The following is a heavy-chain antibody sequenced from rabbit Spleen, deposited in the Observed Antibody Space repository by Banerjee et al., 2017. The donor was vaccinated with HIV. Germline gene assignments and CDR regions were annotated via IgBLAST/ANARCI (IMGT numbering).Heavy chain of an antibody. D-gene: IGHD8-1*01. CDR1: GFSFSSSYW. CDR3: ARDSGTSFSSYGMDL. Sequence: QSLEESGGGLVKPGASLTLTCTASGFSFSSSYWMCWVRQAPGKGLEWIGCIYTGSSGSTYYASWVNGRFTITSNTNQNTVTLQMTSLTAADTATYFCARDSGTSFSSYGMDLWGPGTLVTVS. V-gene: IGHV1S40*01. CDR2: IYTGSSGST. J-gene: IGHJ6*01.